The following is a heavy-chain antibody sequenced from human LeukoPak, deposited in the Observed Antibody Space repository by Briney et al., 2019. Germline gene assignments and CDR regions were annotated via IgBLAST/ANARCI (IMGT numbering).Heavy chain of an antibody. CDR1: GFTFSSYA. J-gene: IGHJ4*02. V-gene: IGHV3-73*01. CDR2: IRSKANSYAT. Sequence: GGSLRLSCAASGFTFSSYAMSWVRQASGKGLEWVGRIRSKANSYATAYAASVKGRFTISRDDSKNTAYLQMNSLKTEDTAVYYCTRGVEMATMGLNYWGQGTLVTVSS. D-gene: IGHD5-24*01. CDR3: TRGVEMATMGLNY.